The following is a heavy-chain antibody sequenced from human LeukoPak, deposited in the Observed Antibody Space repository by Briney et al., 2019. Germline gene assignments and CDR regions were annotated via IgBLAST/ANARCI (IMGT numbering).Heavy chain of an antibody. CDR1: GYTFGSYG. D-gene: IGHD2-21*02. Sequence: ASVKVSCKTSGYTFGSYGISWLRQAPGQGLEWMGWMNPQSGDGHSAPKFQGRVAMTRDISTNTAYMELRSLRSDDTAVYYCARGLGYCGGDCFSSWYLDVWGHGTLVTVSS. J-gene: IGHJ2*01. CDR2: MNPQSGDG. CDR3: ARGLGYCGGDCFSSWYLDV. V-gene: IGHV1-18*04.